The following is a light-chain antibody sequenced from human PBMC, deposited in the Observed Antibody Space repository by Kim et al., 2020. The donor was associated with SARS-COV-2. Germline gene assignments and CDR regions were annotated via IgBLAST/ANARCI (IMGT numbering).Light chain of an antibody. V-gene: IGLV6-57*03. CDR2: EDS. J-gene: IGLJ2*01. CDR3: QSYDISNVI. Sequence: GNPSPSSCTRTSGNIAENYVQWYQQRPSSAPTIVIYEDSERPSGVPDRFSGSIDTSSSSASLTISGLKTEDEADYYCQSYDISNVIFGGGTQLTVL. CDR1: SGNIAENY.